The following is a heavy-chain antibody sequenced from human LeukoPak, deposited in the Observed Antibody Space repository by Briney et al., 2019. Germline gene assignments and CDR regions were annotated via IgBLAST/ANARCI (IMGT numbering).Heavy chain of an antibody. CDR3: ARAYGNNGMDV. V-gene: IGHV3-53*01. J-gene: IGHJ6*02. CDR1: GFSVSSTY. D-gene: IGHD4-23*01. Sequence: GGSLRLSCEASGFSVSSTYMTWVRQAPGKGLEWVSVLYSGGYANYTGSVEGRFSISRDDSKNTLYLQMNSLRADDTALYYCARAYGNNGMDVWGQGTTVTVSS. CDR2: LYSGGYA.